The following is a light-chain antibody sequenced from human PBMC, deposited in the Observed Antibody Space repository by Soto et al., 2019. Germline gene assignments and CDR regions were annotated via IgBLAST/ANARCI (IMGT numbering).Light chain of an antibody. Sequence: QSVLTQPASVSGSPGQSITIFCSGTSSDIGGYNYVSWYQQHPGKAPKLMIYEVSNRPSRVSNRFSGSKSGNTASLTISGLQAEDEADYYCSSYTRSSTPYVYGTGTKLTVL. V-gene: IGLV2-14*01. CDR1: SSDIGGYNY. CDR2: EVS. CDR3: SSYTRSSTPYV. J-gene: IGLJ1*01.